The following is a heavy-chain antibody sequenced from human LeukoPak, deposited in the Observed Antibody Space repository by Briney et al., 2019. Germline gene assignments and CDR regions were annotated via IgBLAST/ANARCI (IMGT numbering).Heavy chain of an antibody. D-gene: IGHD1-26*01. CDR3: ARASHSGSYHGVDY. CDR1: GGTFSSYA. V-gene: IGHV1-69*01. CDR2: IIPIFGSA. J-gene: IGHJ4*02. Sequence: SVKVSCKASGGTFSSYAISWVRQAPGQGLEWMGGIIPIFGSASYAQKFQGRVTITADESTSTAYMELSSLRSEDTAVYYCARASHSGSYHGVDYWGQGTLVTVSS.